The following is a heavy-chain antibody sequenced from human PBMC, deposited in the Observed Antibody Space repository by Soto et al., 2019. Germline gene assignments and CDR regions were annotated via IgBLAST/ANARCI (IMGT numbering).Heavy chain of an antibody. CDR1: GGSISSGGYY. V-gene: IGHV4-31*03. J-gene: IGHJ5*02. Sequence: SETLSLTCTVSGGSISSGGYYWSWIRQHPGKGLEWIGYIYYSGSTYYNPSLKSRVTISVDTSKNQFSLKLSSVTAADTAVYYCARDKGGFNWFDPWGQGTLVTVSS. CDR2: IYYSGST. D-gene: IGHD3-16*01. CDR3: ARDKGGFNWFDP.